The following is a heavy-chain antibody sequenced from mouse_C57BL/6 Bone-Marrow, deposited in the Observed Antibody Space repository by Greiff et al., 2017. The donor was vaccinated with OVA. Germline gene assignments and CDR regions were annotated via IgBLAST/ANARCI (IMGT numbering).Heavy chain of an antibody. J-gene: IGHJ3*01. CDR3: TTRLLRY. CDR2: LDPENGDT. Sequence: VQLQQSGAELVRPGASVKLSCTASGFNIKDDYMHWVKQRPEQGLEWIGWLDPENGDTEYASKFQGKATITADTSSNTAYLQLSSLTSEDTAVYYCTTRLLRYWGQGTLVTVSA. D-gene: IGHD1-1*01. CDR1: GFNIKDDY. V-gene: IGHV14-4*01.